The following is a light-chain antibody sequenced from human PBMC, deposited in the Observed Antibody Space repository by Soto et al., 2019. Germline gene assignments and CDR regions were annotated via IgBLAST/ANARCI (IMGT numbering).Light chain of an antibody. CDR2: GAS. V-gene: IGKV3-15*01. CDR3: QQYNSWPRT. Sequence: VVMTQSPATLSVSPGERATFSCRASQSVYSNLAWYQQKPGQAPRLLIYGASSRASRVPVRFRGSGSGTEFTLTISSVESEDFAVYYCQQYNSWPRTFGQGTKVEIK. CDR1: QSVYSN. J-gene: IGKJ1*01.